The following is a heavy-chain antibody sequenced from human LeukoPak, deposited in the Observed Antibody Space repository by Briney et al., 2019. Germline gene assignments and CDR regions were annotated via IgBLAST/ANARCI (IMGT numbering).Heavy chain of an antibody. D-gene: IGHD3-22*01. CDR2: IWYDGSNK. CDR3: ARGGYYDSSGYSHFDY. V-gene: IGHV3-33*01. Sequence: GGSLRLSCAASGFTFGSYGMHWGRQAPGKGLEWVAGIWYDGSNKYYADSVKGRFTISRDNSKNTLYLAMNSLRAEDRDVYYCARGGYYDSSGYSHFDYWGQGTLVTVSS. CDR1: GFTFGSYG. J-gene: IGHJ4*02.